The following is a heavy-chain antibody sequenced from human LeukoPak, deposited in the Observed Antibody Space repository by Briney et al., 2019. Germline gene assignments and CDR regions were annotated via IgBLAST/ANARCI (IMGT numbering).Heavy chain of an antibody. CDR1: GFAFSSYA. V-gene: IGHV3-30*04. Sequence: PGGSLRLSCAASGFAFSSYAMHWVRQAPGKGLEWVAVISYDGSNKYYADSVKGRFTISRDNSKNTLYLQMNSPRAEDTAVYYCAKDGRYSYGPQYYFDYWGQGTLVTVSS. CDR2: ISYDGSNK. CDR3: AKDGRYSYGPQYYFDY. D-gene: IGHD5-18*01. J-gene: IGHJ4*02.